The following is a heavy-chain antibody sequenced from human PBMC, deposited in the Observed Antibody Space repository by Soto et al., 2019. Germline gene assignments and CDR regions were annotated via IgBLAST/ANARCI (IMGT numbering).Heavy chain of an antibody. CDR2: IIPILGIA. J-gene: IGHJ5*02. CDR3: AGGVYCSSTSCYVVGWFDP. CDR1: GGTFSSYT. D-gene: IGHD2-2*01. V-gene: IGHV1-69*02. Sequence: QVQLVQSGAEVKKPGSSVKVSCKASGGTFSSYTISWVRQAPGQGLEWMGRIIPILGIANYAQKFQGRVTIAEDKSRSTAYMELSSLRSEDTAVYYCAGGVYCSSTSCYVVGWFDPWGQGTLVTVSS.